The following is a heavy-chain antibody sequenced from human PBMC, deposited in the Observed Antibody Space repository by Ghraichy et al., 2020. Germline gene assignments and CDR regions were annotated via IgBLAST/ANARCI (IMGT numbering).Heavy chain of an antibody. J-gene: IGHJ4*02. CDR2: ISGSGGST. V-gene: IGHV3-23*01. Sequence: GESLNISCAASGFTFSSYAMSWVRQAPGKGLEWVSAISGSGGSTYYADSVKGRFTISRDNSKNTLYLQMNSLRAEDTAVYYCAKGRYCTNGVCYPSPYYFDYWGQGTLVTVSS. D-gene: IGHD2-8*01. CDR1: GFTFSSYA. CDR3: AKGRYCTNGVCYPSPYYFDY.